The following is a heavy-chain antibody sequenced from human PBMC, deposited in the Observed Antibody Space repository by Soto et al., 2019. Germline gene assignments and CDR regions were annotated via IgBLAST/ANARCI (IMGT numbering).Heavy chain of an antibody. V-gene: IGHV1-18*01. D-gene: IGHD6-6*01. Sequence: QVQLVQSGAEVKKPGASVKVSCKASGYTFTNYGINWVRQAPGQGLEWLGWVSAYNGERRYAQGVQARVIMTTDTSTSTAYMELRSLRSDDTAVYYCARGTSIPASGDYWGQGTLVTVSP. J-gene: IGHJ4*01. CDR1: GYTFTNYG. CDR2: VSAYNGER. CDR3: ARGTSIPASGDY.